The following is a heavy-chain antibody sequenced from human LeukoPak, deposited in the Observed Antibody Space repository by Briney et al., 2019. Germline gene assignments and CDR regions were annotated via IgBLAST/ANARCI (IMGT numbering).Heavy chain of an antibody. CDR1: GFTFSSYA. CDR2: IWYDGSNK. Sequence: PGGSLRLSCAASGFTFSSYAMHWVRQAPGKGLEWVAFIWYDGSNKDYTDFVKGRFTISRDNSKNTLYLQMGSLRAEDMAVYYCARGRGYIYGYDYWGQGTLVTVSS. D-gene: IGHD5-18*01. CDR3: ARGRGYIYGYDY. J-gene: IGHJ4*02. V-gene: IGHV3-30*02.